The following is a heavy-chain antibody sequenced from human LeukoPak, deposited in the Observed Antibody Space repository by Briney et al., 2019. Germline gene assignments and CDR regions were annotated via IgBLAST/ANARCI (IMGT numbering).Heavy chain of an antibody. V-gene: IGHV4-59*01. CDR2: IYYSGST. CDR1: GGSISSYY. Sequence: SETLSLTCTVSGGSISSYYWSWIRQPPGKGLEWIGYIYYSGSTNYNPSLKSRVTISVDTSKNQFSLKLSSVTAADTAVYYCARDPYCSSTGCPYWYFDLWGRGTLVTVSS. D-gene: IGHD2-2*01. CDR3: ARDPYCSSTGCPYWYFDL. J-gene: IGHJ2*01.